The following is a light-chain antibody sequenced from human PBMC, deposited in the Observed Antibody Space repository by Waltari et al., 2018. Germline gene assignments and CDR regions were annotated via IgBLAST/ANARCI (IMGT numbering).Light chain of an antibody. J-gene: IGLJ2*01. Sequence: QSVLTQPPSASGTPGQRVIISCSGSSSNIGSNTVKWYQHLPGTTPKDLIYSNDQRPSGVPDRFSGSKSGTSASLAISGLQSEDEADYDCEAWDDALNGVVFGGGTKVTVL. CDR2: SND. CDR3: EAWDDALNGVV. V-gene: IGLV1-44*01. CDR1: SSNIGSNT.